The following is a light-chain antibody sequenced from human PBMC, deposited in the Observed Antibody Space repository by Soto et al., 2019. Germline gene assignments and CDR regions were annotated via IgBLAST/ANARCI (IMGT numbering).Light chain of an antibody. Sequence: DIVMTQSPDSLAVSLGERATINCKSSQSVLYSSNNKNYLAWYQQQPGQPPKLLLYWASTRESGVPDRFSGSGSGTDFTLTISSLQAEDVAVYYCQKYYSTPFTFGPGTKVDIK. V-gene: IGKV4-1*01. CDR2: WAS. CDR3: QKYYSTPFT. CDR1: QSVLYSSNNKNY. J-gene: IGKJ3*01.